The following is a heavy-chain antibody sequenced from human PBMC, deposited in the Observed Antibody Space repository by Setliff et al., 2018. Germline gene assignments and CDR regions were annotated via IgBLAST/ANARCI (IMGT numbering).Heavy chain of an antibody. CDR3: VRGQGPRTVVAIPFNH. CDR1: GYPFNNYG. D-gene: IGHD3-22*01. CDR2: IGGHNDDP. V-gene: IGHV1-18*01. J-gene: IGHJ4*02. Sequence: ASVKVSCKASGYPFNNYGISWLRQTPGQGLEWMGWIGGHNDDPLFAHKFQGRVTMTTDTSTSRAYMELPSLTSEDTALYYCVRGQGPRTVVAIPFNHWGQGTLVTVSS.